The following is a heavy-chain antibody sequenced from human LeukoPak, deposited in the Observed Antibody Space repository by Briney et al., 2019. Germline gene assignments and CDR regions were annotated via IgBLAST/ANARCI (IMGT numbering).Heavy chain of an antibody. J-gene: IGHJ4*02. CDR3: AKDIKGYSGYDPYFDY. D-gene: IGHD5-12*01. CDR1: GFTFTTYW. Sequence: GSLRLSCAASGFTFTTYWMSWVRQAPGKGLEWVANIKQDGNEKYYVDSVKGRFTISRDNAKNSLYLQMNSLRAEDTAVYYCAKDIKGYSGYDPYFDYWGQGTLVTVSS. V-gene: IGHV3-7*03. CDR2: IKQDGNEK.